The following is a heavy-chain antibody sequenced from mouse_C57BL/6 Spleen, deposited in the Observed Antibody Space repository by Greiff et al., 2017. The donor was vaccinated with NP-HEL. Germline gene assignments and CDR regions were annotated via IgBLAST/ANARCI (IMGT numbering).Heavy chain of an antibody. V-gene: IGHV1-82*01. CDR2: IYPGDGDT. CDR3: ARGGVRRDPYYAMDY. J-gene: IGHJ4*01. D-gene: IGHD2-14*01. CDR1: GYAFSSSW. Sequence: VQLQQSGPELVKPGASVKISCKASGYAFSSSWMNWVKQRPGKGLEWIGRIYPGDGDTNYNGKFKGKATLTADKSSSTAYMQLSSLTSEDSAVYCCARGGVRRDPYYAMDYWGQGTSVTVSS.